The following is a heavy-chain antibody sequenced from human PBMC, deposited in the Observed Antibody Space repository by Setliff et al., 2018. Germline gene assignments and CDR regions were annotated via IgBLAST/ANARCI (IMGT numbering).Heavy chain of an antibody. V-gene: IGHV1-46*01. CDR1: GYTFTSHY. CDR2: INPSSGRT. Sequence: ASVKVSCKASGYTFTSHYMHWVRQAPGLGLEWMGTINPSSGRTSYAQKFQGRVTMTRDTSTSTVYMDMSSLRSGDTAVYYCARSRAGTSYFEYWGQGTLVTVSS. CDR3: ARSRAGTSYFEY. D-gene: IGHD6-19*01. J-gene: IGHJ4*02.